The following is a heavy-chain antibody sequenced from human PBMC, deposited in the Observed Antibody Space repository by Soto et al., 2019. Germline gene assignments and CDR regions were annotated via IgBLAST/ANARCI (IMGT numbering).Heavy chain of an antibody. CDR2: ISVHNGYT. D-gene: IGHD1-1*01. Sequence: QVQLAQSGAEVKKPGASVTVSFKASGYTFSSYGISWVRQAPGQGLEWVGWISVHNGYTKYATELQGRVTMTTDTSTSTAYMELRSLRSDDSAVYYCARLEHNFGPHDYWGQGTLVTVTS. CDR3: ARLEHNFGPHDY. CDR1: GYTFSSYG. J-gene: IGHJ4*02. V-gene: IGHV1-18*01.